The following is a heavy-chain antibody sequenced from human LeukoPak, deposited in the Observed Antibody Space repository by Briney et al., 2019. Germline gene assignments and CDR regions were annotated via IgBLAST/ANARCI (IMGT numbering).Heavy chain of an antibody. J-gene: IGHJ4*02. CDR3: ARDRLDYYDCSSFLDY. CDR2: ISAYNGNT. D-gene: IGHD3-3*01. Sequence: ASVKVSCKASGYTFTSYGIRWVRQAPGQGLEWMGWISAYNGNTNYAQKLQGRVTMTTDTSTSTAYMELRSLRSDDTAVYYCARDRLDYYDCSSFLDYWGQGTLVTVSS. V-gene: IGHV1-18*01. CDR1: GYTFTSYG.